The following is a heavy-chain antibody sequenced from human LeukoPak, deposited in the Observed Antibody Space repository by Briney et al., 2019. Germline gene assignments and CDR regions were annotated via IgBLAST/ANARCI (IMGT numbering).Heavy chain of an antibody. V-gene: IGHV1-18*01. CDR2: ISAYNGNT. CDR3: ARGDGVDYYGMDV. Sequence: GASVKVSCKASGYTFTSYGISWVRPAPGQGLEWMGWISAYNGNTNYAQKLQGRVTMTTDRSTSTAYMELRSLRYDDTAVYYCARGDGVDYYGMDVWGQGTTVTVSS. D-gene: IGHD2-8*01. J-gene: IGHJ6*02. CDR1: GYTFTSYG.